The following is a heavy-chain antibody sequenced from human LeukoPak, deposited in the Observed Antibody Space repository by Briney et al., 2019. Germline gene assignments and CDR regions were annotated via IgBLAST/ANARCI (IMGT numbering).Heavy chain of an antibody. V-gene: IGHV4-39*01. D-gene: IGHD6-13*01. Sequence: SETLSLTCSVSGGSISSGSSFWGWIRQPPGKGLEWIGTMYYGGSTYYNPSLRSRVTISVDTSKNQFSLKLSSVTAADTAVYYCARHTQLRQQLVRRGGVHYWGQGTLVTVSS. CDR3: ARHTQLRQQLVRRGGVHY. J-gene: IGHJ4*02. CDR1: GGSISSGSSF. CDR2: MYYGGST.